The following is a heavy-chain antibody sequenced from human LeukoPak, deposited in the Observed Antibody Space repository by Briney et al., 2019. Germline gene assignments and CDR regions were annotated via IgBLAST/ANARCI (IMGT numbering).Heavy chain of an antibody. CDR2: VNTNTGNP. Sequence: ASVTVSCKPSGYTFTDYAINWVRQAPGQGLEYMGWVNTNTGNPTYAQGFTGRFVFSSDSSVSTAYLQITSLKADDSAIYFCASCNDSSGYFAYWGQGTPVTVSS. J-gene: IGHJ4*02. V-gene: IGHV7-4-1*02. CDR3: ASCNDSSGYFAY. D-gene: IGHD3-22*01. CDR1: GYTFTDYA.